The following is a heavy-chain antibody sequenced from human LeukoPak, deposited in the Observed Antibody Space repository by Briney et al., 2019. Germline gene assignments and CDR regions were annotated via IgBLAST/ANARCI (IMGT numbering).Heavy chain of an antibody. V-gene: IGHV4-34*01. CDR2: INHSGST. CDR3: ARVQDFETRGYYSGY. D-gene: IGHD3-22*01. CDR1: GGSFSDYY. Sequence: SETLSLTCAVYGGSFSDYYWNWIRQPPEKGLEWIGEINHSGSTNYNPSLKSRVTMSVDTFKNQFSLTLSSVTAADTAVYYCARVQDFETRGYYSGYWGHGTLVTVSS. J-gene: IGHJ4*01.